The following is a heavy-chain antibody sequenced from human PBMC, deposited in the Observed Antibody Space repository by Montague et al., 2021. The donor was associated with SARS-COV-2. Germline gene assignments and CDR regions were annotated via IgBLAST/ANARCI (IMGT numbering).Heavy chain of an antibody. V-gene: IGHV4-34*01. Sequence: SETLSLTCAISGGSFSNYYWSLIRQPPGKGLEWIGEVNQSGTTIYNPSVKSGVTISDDTSKNQFYLRLNSVTAADTAVYYCARGRRPVVVAGGGAAGRAFDIWGQGTMVTVSS. CDR1: GGSFSNYY. D-gene: IGHD6-13*01. J-gene: IGHJ3*02. CDR3: ARGRRPVVVAGGGAAGRAFDI. CDR2: VNQSGTT.